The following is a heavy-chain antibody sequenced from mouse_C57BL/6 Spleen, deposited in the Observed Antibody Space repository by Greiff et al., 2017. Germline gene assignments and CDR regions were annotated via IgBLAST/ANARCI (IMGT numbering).Heavy chain of an antibody. CDR3: TGDFGDYDAWFAY. CDR1: GFTFSNYW. D-gene: IGHD2-4*01. J-gene: IGHJ3*01. Sequence: EVKVEESGGGLVQPGGSMKLSCVASGFTFSNYWMNWVRQSPEKGLEWVAQIRLKSDNYATHYAESVKGRFTSSRDDSKSSVYLQMNNLRDEDTGIYYCTGDFGDYDAWFAYWGQGTLVTVSA. CDR2: IRLKSDNYAT. V-gene: IGHV6-3*01.